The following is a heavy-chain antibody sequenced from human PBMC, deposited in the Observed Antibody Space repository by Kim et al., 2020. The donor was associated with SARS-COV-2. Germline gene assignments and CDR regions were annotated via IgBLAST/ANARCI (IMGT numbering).Heavy chain of an antibody. J-gene: IGHJ4*02. CDR2: INPANGNT. V-gene: IGHV1-3*01. CDR3: ARTISLDY. D-gene: IGHD1-20*01. CDR1: GYTLTNNV. Sequence: ASVKVSCKASGYTLTNNVIHWVRQAPGEGLEWVGWINPANGNTRYSQKFQGRVTISRDTSASTAYMELTSLRFEDTAIYYCARTISLDYWGQGTLVIVSS.